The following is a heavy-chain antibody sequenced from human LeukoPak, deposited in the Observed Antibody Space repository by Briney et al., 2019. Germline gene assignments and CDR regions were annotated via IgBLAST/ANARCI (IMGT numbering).Heavy chain of an antibody. CDR3: AKGIAAAASYYFEY. D-gene: IGHD6-13*01. J-gene: IGHJ4*02. Sequence: GGSLRLSCAASGFTFNRYALSWVRRAPGKGLEWVSDISGGGGSLFYADSVKGRFTISRDNSKNTLYLQMNRLRAEDTAVYLCAKGIAAAASYYFEYWGQGTLVTVSS. CDR2: ISGGGGSL. V-gene: IGHV3-23*01. CDR1: GFTFNRYA.